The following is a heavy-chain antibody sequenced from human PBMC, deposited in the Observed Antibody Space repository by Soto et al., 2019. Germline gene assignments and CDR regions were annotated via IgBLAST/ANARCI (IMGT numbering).Heavy chain of an antibody. D-gene: IGHD3-22*01. Sequence: LSCAAYNFSFSYAWMSWVRQAPGKGLEWLGRIKATAYGGTTDYAAPVKGRFTISRDDSKNTLYLQMNSLRTEDTARYYCATDDTSGYYFHYWGQGTLVTVSS. CDR3: ATDDTSGYYFHY. V-gene: IGHV3-15*01. CDR2: IKATAYGGTT. J-gene: IGHJ4*02. CDR1: NFSFSYAW.